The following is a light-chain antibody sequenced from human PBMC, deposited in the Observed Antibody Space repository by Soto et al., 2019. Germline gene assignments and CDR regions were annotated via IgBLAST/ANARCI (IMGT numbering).Light chain of an antibody. Sequence: QTVVTQEPSLSVSPGGTVTLTCGLSSGSVSTTYYPSWYQQTPGQAPRTLIYSTNSRSSGVPDRFSGSILGNKAALTVTGAQADDESDYYCVLYMGSGISVFGGGTMVTVL. V-gene: IGLV8-61*01. CDR2: STN. J-gene: IGLJ2*01. CDR1: SGSVSTTYY. CDR3: VLYMGSGISV.